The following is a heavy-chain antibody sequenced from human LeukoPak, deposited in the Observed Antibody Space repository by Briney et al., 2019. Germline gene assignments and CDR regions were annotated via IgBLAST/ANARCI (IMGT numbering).Heavy chain of an antibody. CDR3: ARGGIAAAGPGY. V-gene: IGHV1-46*01. D-gene: IGHD6-13*01. J-gene: IGHJ4*02. CDR2: NNPSGGST. CDR1: GYTFTGYY. Sequence: ASVKVSCKASGYTFTGYYMHWVRQAPGQGLEWMGINNPSGGSTSYAQKFQGRVTMTRDTSTSTVYMELSSLRSEDTAVYYCARGGIAAAGPGYWGQGTLVTVSS.